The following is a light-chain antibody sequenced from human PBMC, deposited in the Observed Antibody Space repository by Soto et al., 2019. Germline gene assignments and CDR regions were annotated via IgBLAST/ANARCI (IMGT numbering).Light chain of an antibody. CDR1: QSISSNY. CDR2: DAS. CDR3: QQYAGSPRT. V-gene: IGKV3-20*01. Sequence: EIVLTQSPGTLSLSPGERATLSCRASQSISSNYLAWYQQTPGQAPRLLIYDASSRAAGIPDRFSGSGSGTDFPVTISRLEPEDFGVYYCQQYAGSPRTFGQGTKVEVK. J-gene: IGKJ1*01.